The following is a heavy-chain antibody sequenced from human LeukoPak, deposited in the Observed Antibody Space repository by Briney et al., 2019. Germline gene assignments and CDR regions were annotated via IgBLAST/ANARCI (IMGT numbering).Heavy chain of an antibody. J-gene: IGHJ4*02. Sequence: GGSLRLSCTASGLTFSDFWMHWVRHAPGKGLEWVAVLIGSSGATDYADSVKGRFTISRDNSKNTLFLQMNSLRAEDTAIYYCAKGAYDYIEIAYFDYWGQGALVTVSS. V-gene: IGHV3-23*01. CDR2: LIGSSGAT. D-gene: IGHD5-12*01. CDR3: AKGAYDYIEIAYFDY. CDR1: GLTFSDFW.